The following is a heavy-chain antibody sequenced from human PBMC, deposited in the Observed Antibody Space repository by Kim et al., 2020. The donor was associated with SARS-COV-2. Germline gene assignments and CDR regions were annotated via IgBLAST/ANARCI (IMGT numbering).Heavy chain of an antibody. CDR1: GFTFSTLD. CDR3: ANDHRGVPGVF. V-gene: IGHV3-23*01. D-gene: IGHD6-19*01. Sequence: GGSLRLSCAGSGFTFSTLDMTWVRQAPGKGLEWVSAISGRGDTIHYADSVKGRFTISRDNSRNTLYLQMNSLTAEDTAVYYCANDHRGVPGVFWGQGTRVT. J-gene: IGHJ4*02. CDR2: ISGRGDTI.